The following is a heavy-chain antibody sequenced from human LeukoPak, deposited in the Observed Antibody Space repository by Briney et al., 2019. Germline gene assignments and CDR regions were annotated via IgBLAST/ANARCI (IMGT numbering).Heavy chain of an antibody. CDR2: IGFDGSYE. J-gene: IGHJ4*02. V-gene: IGHV3-30-3*01. CDR1: VFTFSNYA. D-gene: IGHD2-2*01. CDR3: ASDTYYCSSPSCRFDY. Sequence: PGRSLRLSCAASVFTFSNYAMHWVRQAPGKGLEWVALIGFDGSYEYYAASVKGRFTFSRDNSKNTLYLQMNSLRAEDTAVYYCASDTYYCSSPSCRFDYWGQGTLVTVSS.